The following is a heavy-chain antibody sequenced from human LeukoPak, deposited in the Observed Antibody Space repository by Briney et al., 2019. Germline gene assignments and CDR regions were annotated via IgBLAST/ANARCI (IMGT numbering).Heavy chain of an antibody. CDR2: ISGSGGST. D-gene: IGHD6-19*01. Sequence: GGSLRLSGAASGFTFSSYAMSWVRQAPGKGLEWVSAISGSGGSTYYADSVKGRFTISRDNSKNTLYLQMNSLRAEDTAVYYCAKDGAVAGYGMDVWGQGTTVTVSS. V-gene: IGHV3-23*01. CDR1: GFTFSSYA. CDR3: AKDGAVAGYGMDV. J-gene: IGHJ6*02.